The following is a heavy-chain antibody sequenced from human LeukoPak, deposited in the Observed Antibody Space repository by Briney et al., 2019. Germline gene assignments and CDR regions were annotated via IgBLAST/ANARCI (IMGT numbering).Heavy chain of an antibody. Sequence: GGSLRLSCIASGFTFDDYAMHWVRQAPGKGLEWVSGISWNSGSIGYADSVKGRFTISRDNSKNSLYLQMNSLRAEDTALYYCAKDGAGALYYYYMDVWGKGTTVTVSS. J-gene: IGHJ6*03. CDR3: AKDGAGALYYYYMDV. CDR2: ISWNSGSI. CDR1: GFTFDDYA. D-gene: IGHD3-10*01. V-gene: IGHV3-9*01.